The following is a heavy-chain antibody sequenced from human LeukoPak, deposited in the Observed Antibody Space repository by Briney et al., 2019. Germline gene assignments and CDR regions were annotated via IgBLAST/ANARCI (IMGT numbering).Heavy chain of an antibody. CDR3: ARGPNKYCISGTIYTFFEY. CDR1: GFTFINYE. D-gene: IGHD2-15*01. Sequence: GSLKSSLAASGFTFINYEMNWVRQAPGKGLEWISYIVSSGTTIYYADSVKGRFTISRDNAKKSLYLQMNSLRAEDTAVYYCARGPNKYCISGTIYTFFEYWGQATKLIVSS. CDR2: IVSSGTTI. J-gene: IGHJ4*02. V-gene: IGHV3-48*03.